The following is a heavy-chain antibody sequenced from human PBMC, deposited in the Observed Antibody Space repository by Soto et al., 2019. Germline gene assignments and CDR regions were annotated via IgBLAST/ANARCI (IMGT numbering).Heavy chain of an antibody. J-gene: IGHJ3*02. CDR1: GYSFTSYW. Sequence: GESLKISCKGSGYSFTSYWIGWVRQMPEKGLQWMGIIYPGDSDTRYSPSFQGQVTISADKSISTAYLQWSSLKASDTAMYYCARLILGATDAFDIWCQGPMVTVS. V-gene: IGHV5-51*01. D-gene: IGHD1-26*01. CDR3: ARLILGATDAFDI. CDR2: IYPGDSDT.